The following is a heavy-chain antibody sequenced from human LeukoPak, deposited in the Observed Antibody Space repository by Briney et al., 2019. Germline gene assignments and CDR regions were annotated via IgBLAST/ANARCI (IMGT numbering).Heavy chain of an antibody. CDR1: GYSFTSYW. V-gene: IGHV5-51*01. CDR2: IYPGDSDT. J-gene: IGHJ4*02. D-gene: IGHD2-15*01. CDR3: ARLRGYCSSGSCFRPDFDR. Sequence: PGESLKISCTGSGYSFTSYWIGWVRQMPGKGLEWMGIIYPGDSDTRYSPSFQGQVTVSVDQSINTAYLQWSSPKASDTAMYYCARLRGYCSSGSCFRPDFDRWGQGTLVTVSS.